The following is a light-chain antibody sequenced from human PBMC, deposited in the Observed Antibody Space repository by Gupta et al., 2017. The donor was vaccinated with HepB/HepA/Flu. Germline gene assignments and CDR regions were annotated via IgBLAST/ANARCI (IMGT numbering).Light chain of an antibody. CDR3: AAWDNSLSGHWV. CDR2: RNN. CDR1: SSNIGSNY. J-gene: IGLJ3*02. V-gene: IGLV1-47*01. Sequence: QSVLTQPPSASGPPGQRVTISCSGSSSNIGSNYVYWYQQLPGTAPKLLIFRNNQRPSGVPDRFSGSKSGTSASLAISGLRPEDEADYYCAAWDNSLSGHWVFGGGTKLTVL.